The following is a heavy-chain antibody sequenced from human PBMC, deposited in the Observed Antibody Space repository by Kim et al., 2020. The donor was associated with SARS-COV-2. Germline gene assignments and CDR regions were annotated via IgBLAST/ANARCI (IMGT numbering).Heavy chain of an antibody. CDR3: ARGGSYSFEY. J-gene: IGHJ4*02. CDR2: LNQDGSDK. D-gene: IGHD6-13*01. Sequence: GGSLRLSCAASGFMFSDYWMRWVRHSPGKGLEWVADLNQDGSDKHYMESVKGRFTISRDNAKNSLFLQMNSLRAEDAALYYCARGGSYSFEYWSQGTLVT. CDR1: GFMFSDYW. V-gene: IGHV3-7*01.